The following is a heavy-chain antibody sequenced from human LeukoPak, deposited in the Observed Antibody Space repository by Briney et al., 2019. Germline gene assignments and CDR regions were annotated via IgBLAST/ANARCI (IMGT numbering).Heavy chain of an antibody. J-gene: IGHJ5*02. V-gene: IGHV4-59*08. Sequence: SETLSLTCTVSGGSISSYYWSWIRQPPGKGLEWIGYIYYSGSTNYNPSLKSRVTISVDTSKNQFSLKLSSVTAADTAVYCCARQASCSSTSCYNVWFDPWGQGTLVTVSS. CDR2: IYYSGST. CDR1: GGSISSYY. CDR3: ARQASCSSTSCYNVWFDP. D-gene: IGHD2-2*02.